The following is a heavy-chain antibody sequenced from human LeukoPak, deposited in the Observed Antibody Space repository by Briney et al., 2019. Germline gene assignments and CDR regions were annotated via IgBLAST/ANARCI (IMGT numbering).Heavy chain of an antibody. D-gene: IGHD4-17*01. Sequence: PGGSLRLSCAASGFTLSSYWVHWVRQAPGKGLVWVARINRDGSTTTYADSVKGRFSISRDNAKNTLYLQMNSLRAEDTAVYYCARDHTGPQDYWGQETLVTVSS. J-gene: IGHJ4*02. CDR2: INRDGSTT. CDR1: GFTLSSYW. CDR3: ARDHTGPQDY. V-gene: IGHV3-74*01.